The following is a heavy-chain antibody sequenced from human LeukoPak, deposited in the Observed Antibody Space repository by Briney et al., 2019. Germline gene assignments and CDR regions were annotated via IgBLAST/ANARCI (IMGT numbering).Heavy chain of an antibody. CDR2: IKSKTDGGTT. J-gene: IGHJ4*02. CDR1: GFTFSNAW. Sequence: GGSLRLSCAASGFTFSNAWMNWVRQAPGKGLEWVGRIKSKTDGGTTDYAAPVKGRFTISRDDSKNTLYLQMNSLKTEDTAVYYCTTPHSSSWYETDYWGQGTLVTVSS. CDR3: TTPHSSSWYETDY. V-gene: IGHV3-15*01. D-gene: IGHD6-13*01.